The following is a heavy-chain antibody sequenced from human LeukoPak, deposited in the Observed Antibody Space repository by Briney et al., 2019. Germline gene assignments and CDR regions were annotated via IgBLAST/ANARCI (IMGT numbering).Heavy chain of an antibody. V-gene: IGHV3-30-3*01. D-gene: IGHD6-13*01. CDR2: ISYDGSNK. Sequence: GGSLRLSCAASGFTFSSYALHWVCQAPGKGLEWVAVISYDGSNKYYADSVKGRFTISRDHSKNTLYLQMSSLRAEDTAVYYCARAGYSSNWRSFDNWGQGTLVTVSS. J-gene: IGHJ4*02. CDR3: ARAGYSSNWRSFDN. CDR1: GFTFSSYA.